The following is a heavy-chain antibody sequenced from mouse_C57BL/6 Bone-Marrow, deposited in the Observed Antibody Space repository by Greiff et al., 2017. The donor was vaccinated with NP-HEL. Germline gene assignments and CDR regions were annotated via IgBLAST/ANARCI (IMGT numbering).Heavy chain of an antibody. D-gene: IGHD2-3*01. CDR3: VRQGYDGYYLDY. J-gene: IGHJ2*01. CDR2: IRSKSNNYAT. CDR1: GFSFNTYA. Sequence: EVKLVESGGGLVQPKGSLTLSCAASGFSFNTYAMNWVRQAPGKGLEWVARIRSKSNNYATYYADSLKDRFTISRDDSESMLYLQMNNLKTEDTAMYYCVRQGYDGYYLDYWGQGTTLTVSS. V-gene: IGHV10-1*01.